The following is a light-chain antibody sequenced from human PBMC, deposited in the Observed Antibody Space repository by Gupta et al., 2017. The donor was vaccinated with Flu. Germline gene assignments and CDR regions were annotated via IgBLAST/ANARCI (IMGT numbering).Light chain of an antibody. CDR2: SAS. J-gene: IGKJ3*01. Sequence: DIQMTQSPSTLSASVGDSVTITCRASKSLSTWVAWYQQKPGRAPKLLIYSASTLEDGVPSRFSGSGSGTEFTLTSSSRQTADFDTYYFHQYHTYTFGHGTKVDIK. CDR1: KSLSTW. CDR3: HQYHTYT. V-gene: IGKV1-5*03.